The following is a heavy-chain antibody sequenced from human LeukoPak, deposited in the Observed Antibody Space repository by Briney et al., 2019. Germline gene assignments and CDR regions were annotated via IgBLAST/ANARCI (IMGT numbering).Heavy chain of an antibody. CDR1: GFTFSIYG. J-gene: IGHJ3*02. CDR2: ISYDGSNK. D-gene: IGHD2-8*01. CDR3: AREYGRAAFDI. V-gene: IGHV3-30*19. Sequence: GGSLRLSCAASGFTFSIYGMHWVRQPPGQGLEWVAVISYDGSNKYYADSVKGRFTISRDNSKNTLYLQMNSLRAEDTAVYYCAREYGRAAFDIWGQGTMVTVSS.